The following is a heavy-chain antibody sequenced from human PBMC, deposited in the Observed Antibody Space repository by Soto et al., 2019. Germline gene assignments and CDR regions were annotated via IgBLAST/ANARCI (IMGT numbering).Heavy chain of an antibody. CDR2: IYYIGST. CDR3: AIYGGNSVYFDY. CDR1: GGSFSGYY. V-gene: IGHV4-30-4*01. J-gene: IGHJ4*02. Sequence: SETLSLTCTVYGGSFSGYYWNWIRQPPGNGLEWIGHIYYIGSTYYNSSLKSRVTISVDTSKNQFSLKLSSVTAAYTAVYYCAIYGGNSVYFDYWGQGTLVTVSS. D-gene: IGHD4-17*01.